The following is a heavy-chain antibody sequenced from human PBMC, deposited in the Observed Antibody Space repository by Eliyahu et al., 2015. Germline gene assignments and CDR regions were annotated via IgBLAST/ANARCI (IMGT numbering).Heavy chain of an antibody. CDR1: GFTFGRYW. V-gene: IGHV3-74*01. CDR2: INSDGSXT. J-gene: IGHJ4*02. CDR3: AGDYDWNFH. D-gene: IGHD1-7*01. Sequence: EAQLVESGGGLVXPGGSXRLSCAAXGFTFGRYWMXWVRQVPGKGLGWVSRINSDGSXTRYAXSVKGRFTISRDNAKNTLYLQMNSLRAEDTAVYYCAGDYDWNFHWGQGTLVTVSS.